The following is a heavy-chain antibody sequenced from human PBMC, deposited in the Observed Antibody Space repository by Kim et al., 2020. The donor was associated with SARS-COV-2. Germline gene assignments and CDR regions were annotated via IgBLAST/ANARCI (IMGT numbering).Heavy chain of an antibody. V-gene: IGHV4-39*01. CDR3: ATTHGDYVGS. J-gene: IGHJ4*02. CDR2: IYYSGST. D-gene: IGHD4-17*01. CDR1: GGSISSSSYY. Sequence: SETLSLTCTVSGGSISSSSYYWGWIRQPPGKGLEWIGSIYYSGSTYYNPSLKSRVTISVDTSKNQFSLKLSSVTAADTAVYYCATTHGDYVGSWGQGTLVTVSS.